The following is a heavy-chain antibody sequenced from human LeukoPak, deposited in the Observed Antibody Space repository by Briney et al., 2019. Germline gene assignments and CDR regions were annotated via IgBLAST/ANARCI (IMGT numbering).Heavy chain of an antibody. CDR1: GFTFSSYA. CDR2: ISGSGGST. D-gene: IGHD5-24*01. J-gene: IGHJ6*02. V-gene: IGHV3-23*01. Sequence: PGGSLRLSCAASGFTFSSYAMSWVRQAPGKGLEWVSAISGSGGSTYYADSVKGRFTISRDNSKNTLYLQMNSLRAEDTAVYYCARDRRDGHNEDYYYGMDVWGQGTTVTVSS. CDR3: ARDRRDGHNEDYYYGMDV.